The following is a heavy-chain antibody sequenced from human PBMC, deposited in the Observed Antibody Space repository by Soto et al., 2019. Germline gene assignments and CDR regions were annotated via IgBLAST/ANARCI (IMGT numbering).Heavy chain of an antibody. V-gene: IGHV3-21*01. CDR1: GFTFSSYS. Sequence: GGSLRLSCAASGFTFSSYSMNWVRQAPGKGLEWVSSVSSSSSYIYYADSVKGRFTISRDNAKNSLYLQMNSLRAEDTAVYYCARVGQLPYYYYGMDVCGEGTTVTVYS. CDR2: VSSSSSYI. D-gene: IGHD1-26*01. CDR3: ARVGQLPYYYYGMDV. J-gene: IGHJ6*04.